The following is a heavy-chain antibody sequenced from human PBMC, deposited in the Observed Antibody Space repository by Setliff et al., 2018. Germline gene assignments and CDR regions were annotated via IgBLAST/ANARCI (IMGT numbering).Heavy chain of an antibody. CDR1: GFTFRDYS. V-gene: IGHV3-23*01. J-gene: IGHJ4*02. CDR2: VIQVGNG. CDR3: VKDRVNDGVWDFDS. Sequence: PGGSLRLSCAASGFTFRDYSMAWVRQAPGKGLEWVAGVIQVGNGYYADSMKGRSVISRDNFRNSCFLQLNNLRPEDAATYYCVKDRVNDGVWDFDSWGQGIVVTVSS. D-gene: IGHD4-17*01.